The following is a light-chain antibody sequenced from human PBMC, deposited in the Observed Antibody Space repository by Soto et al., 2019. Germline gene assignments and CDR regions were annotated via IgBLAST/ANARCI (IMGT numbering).Light chain of an antibody. CDR3: QQYGSSPFT. Sequence: EIVLTHSQGTLSLSPCERATLSFSASQSVSSSYLAWYQQKPGQAPRLLIYDASNRATGIPDRFSGRGSGTDFTLTVSRLEPEDFAVYYCQQYGSSPFTFGPGTKVDIK. CDR1: QSVSSSY. J-gene: IGKJ3*01. CDR2: DAS. V-gene: IGKV3-20*01.